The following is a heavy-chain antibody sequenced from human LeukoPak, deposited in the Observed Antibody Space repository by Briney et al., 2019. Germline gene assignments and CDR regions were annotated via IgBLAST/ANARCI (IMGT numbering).Heavy chain of an antibody. CDR1: GYTFTSYD. V-gene: IGHV1-8*01. CDR3: ARGGNKYCSGGSCYPFDY. D-gene: IGHD2-15*01. Sequence: ASVKVSCKAFGYTFTSYDINWVRQATGQGLEWMGWMNPNSGNTGYAQKFQSRVTMTRNTSISTAYMELSSLRSEDTAVYYCARGGNKYCSGGSCYPFDYWGQGTLVTVSS. J-gene: IGHJ4*02. CDR2: MNPNSGNT.